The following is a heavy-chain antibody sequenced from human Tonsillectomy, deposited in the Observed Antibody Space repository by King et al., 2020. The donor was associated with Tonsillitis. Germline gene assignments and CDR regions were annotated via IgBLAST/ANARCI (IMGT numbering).Heavy chain of an antibody. D-gene: IGHD6-19*01. Sequence: QLQESGPGLVKPSETLSLTCTVSGGSISSYYWSWIRQPAGKGLEWIGRFYTSGGTNYNPSLKSRVAMTVDTSKNQFPLKLSSVTAADTAVYYCARGRYTSGWYYFDYWGQGTLVTVSS. CDR3: ARGRYTSGWYYFDY. CDR2: FYTSGGT. V-gene: IGHV4-4*07. CDR1: GGSISSYY. J-gene: IGHJ4*02.